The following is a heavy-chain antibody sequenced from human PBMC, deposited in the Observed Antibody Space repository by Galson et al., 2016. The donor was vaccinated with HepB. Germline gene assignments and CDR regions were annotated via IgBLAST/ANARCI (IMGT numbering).Heavy chain of an antibody. CDR3: ARYYDSSGYYYSFEH. CDR2: IDPSDSYT. D-gene: IGHD3-22*01. V-gene: IGHV5-10-1*01. J-gene: IGHJ1*01. CDR1: GYSLTSYW. Sequence: QSGAEVKKPGESLRISCKGSGYSLTSYWISWVRQMPGKGLEWMGRIDPSDSYTNYSPSFQGHVTISADKSISTAYLQWSSLKASDTAMYYCARYYDSSGYYYSFEHWGQGTLVTVSS.